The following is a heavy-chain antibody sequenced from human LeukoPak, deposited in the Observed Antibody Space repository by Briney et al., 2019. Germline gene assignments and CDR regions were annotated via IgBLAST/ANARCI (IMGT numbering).Heavy chain of an antibody. D-gene: IGHD6-19*01. Sequence: SETLSLTCAVSGYSISSGYYWGWIRQPPGKGLEWIGSIYHSGSTYYNPSLKSRVTISVDTSKNQFSLKLSSVTAADTAVYYCARDRRAVAAFDIWGQGTMVTVSS. V-gene: IGHV4-38-2*02. CDR3: ARDRRAVAAFDI. J-gene: IGHJ3*02. CDR2: IYHSGST. CDR1: GYSISSGYY.